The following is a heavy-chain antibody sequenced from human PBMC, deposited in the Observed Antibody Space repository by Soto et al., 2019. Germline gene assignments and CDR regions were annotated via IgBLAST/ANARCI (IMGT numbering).Heavy chain of an antibody. CDR2: ISAYNGNT. CDR3: ARDEDCSSTSCYGLYYYYGMDV. D-gene: IGHD2-2*01. J-gene: IGHJ6*02. CDR1: GYAFTSYG. V-gene: IGHV1-18*01. Sequence: QVQLVQSGAEVKKPRASVKVSCKASGYAFTSYGISWVRQAPGQGLEWMGWISAYNGNTNYAQKLQGRVTMTTDTSTSTAYMELRSLRSDDTAVYYCARDEDCSSTSCYGLYYYYGMDVWGQGTTVTVSS.